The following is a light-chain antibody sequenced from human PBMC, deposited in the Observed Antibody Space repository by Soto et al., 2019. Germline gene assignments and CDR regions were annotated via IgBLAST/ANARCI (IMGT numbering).Light chain of an antibody. V-gene: IGLV2-11*01. Sequence: QSALTQPRSVSGSPGQSVTISCTGTSSDVGGYNYVSWYQQHPGKAPKLMIYDVSERPSGVPDRFSGSKSGNTASLTISSPQAEDEADYYCCSYAGSLNWVFGGGTKLTVL. CDR3: CSYAGSLNWV. CDR1: SSDVGGYNY. J-gene: IGLJ3*02. CDR2: DVS.